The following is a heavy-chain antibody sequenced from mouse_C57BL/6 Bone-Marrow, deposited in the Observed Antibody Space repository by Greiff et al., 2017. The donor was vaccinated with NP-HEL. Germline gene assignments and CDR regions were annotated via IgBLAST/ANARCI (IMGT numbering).Heavy chain of an antibody. J-gene: IGHJ1*03. CDR1: GYTFTSYW. D-gene: IGHD2-5*01. CDR3: EIRNCSNVYWYFGG. CDR2: IHPSDSDT. V-gene: IGHV1-74*01. Sequence: QVQLQQPGAELVKPGASVKVSCKASGYTFTSYWMHWVKQRPGQGLEWIGRIHPSDSDTNYNQKFKGKATLTVAKSSSTAYMQLSSRTSEDAAVYYCEIRNCSNVYWYFGGWGTGTTVTVAS.